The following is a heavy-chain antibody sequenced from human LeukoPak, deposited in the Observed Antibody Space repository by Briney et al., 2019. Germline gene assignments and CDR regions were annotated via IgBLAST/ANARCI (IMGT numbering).Heavy chain of an antibody. CDR3: ARDGTGYGSGSYDDFTWFDP. CDR2: ISSSGSTI. D-gene: IGHD3-10*01. Sequence: PGGSLRLSCAASGFTFSDYYMSWIRQAPGKGLEWVSYISSSGSTIYYADSVKGRFTISRDNAKNSLYLQMNSLGAEDTAVYYCARDGTGYGSGSYDDFTWFDPWGQGTLVTVSS. V-gene: IGHV3-11*04. CDR1: GFTFSDYY. J-gene: IGHJ5*02.